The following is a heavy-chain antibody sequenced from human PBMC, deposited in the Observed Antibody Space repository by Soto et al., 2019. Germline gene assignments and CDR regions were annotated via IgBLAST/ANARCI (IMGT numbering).Heavy chain of an antibody. Sequence: LETLSLTCAVSGGSSSSSNWWSWVRQPPGKGLEWIGEIYHSGSTYYNPSLKSRVTISLDTSKNQFSLKLSSVTAADTAVYYCARGSSIAGLYYGMDVWGQGTTVTVSS. D-gene: IGHD6-6*01. CDR2: IYHSGST. CDR3: ARGSSIAGLYYGMDV. CDR1: GGSSSSSNW. V-gene: IGHV4-4*02. J-gene: IGHJ6*02.